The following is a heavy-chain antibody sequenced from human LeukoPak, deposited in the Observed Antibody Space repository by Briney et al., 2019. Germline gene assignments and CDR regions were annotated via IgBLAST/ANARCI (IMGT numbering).Heavy chain of an antibody. D-gene: IGHD5-18*01. CDR3: ARDRGCSYGYYAY. CDR2: IYYSGST. Sequence: SETLSLTCTVSGGSISSYYWSWIRQPPGKALEWIGYIYYSGSTNYNPSLKSRVTISVDTSKNQFSLKLSSVTAADTAVYYCARDRGCSYGYYAYWGQGTLVTVSS. CDR1: GGSISSYY. J-gene: IGHJ4*02. V-gene: IGHV4-59*01.